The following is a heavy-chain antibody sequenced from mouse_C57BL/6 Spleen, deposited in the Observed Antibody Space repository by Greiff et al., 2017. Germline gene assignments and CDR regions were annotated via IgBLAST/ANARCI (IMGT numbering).Heavy chain of an antibody. CDR2: IDPSDSYT. J-gene: IGHJ1*03. CDR1: GYTFTSYW. Sequence: QVQLQQSGAELVKPGASVKLSCKASGYTFTSYWMQWVKQRPGQGLEWIGEIDPSDSYTNYNQKFKGKATLTVDTSSSTAYMQLSSLTSEDSAVYYCARHYYGSSHWYFDVWGTGTTVTVSS. V-gene: IGHV1-50*01. CDR3: ARHYYGSSHWYFDV. D-gene: IGHD1-1*01.